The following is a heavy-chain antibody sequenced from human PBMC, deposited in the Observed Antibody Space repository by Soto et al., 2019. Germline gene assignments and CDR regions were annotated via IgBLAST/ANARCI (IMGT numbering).Heavy chain of an antibody. D-gene: IGHD2-15*01. CDR3: ARAPESGMVAVGTLDY. Sequence: QVQLQQWGAGLLKPSETLSLTWAVYGESFSDYFLTWIRQSTLKGLEWLGEINQSGSTNYNPSLQRRVAISADTSKTQFFLKLNSVTAADTAIYYGARAPESGMVAVGTLDYWGQGTQVTVSS. J-gene: IGHJ4*02. CDR2: INQSGST. CDR1: GESFSDYF. V-gene: IGHV4-34*01.